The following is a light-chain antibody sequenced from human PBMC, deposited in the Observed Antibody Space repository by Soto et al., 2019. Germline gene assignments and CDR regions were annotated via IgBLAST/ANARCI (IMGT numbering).Light chain of an antibody. J-gene: IGKJ1*01. Sequence: DIQMTQSPSSLTATVGDRVTITCRASQRISSYLNWYQQKPGKAPKLLIYAASSLQSGVPSRFSGSGSGTDFTLTISSLLPEDFATYYCQQSYSTPGTFGQGTKVEIK. CDR1: QRISSY. V-gene: IGKV1-39*01. CDR2: AAS. CDR3: QQSYSTPGT.